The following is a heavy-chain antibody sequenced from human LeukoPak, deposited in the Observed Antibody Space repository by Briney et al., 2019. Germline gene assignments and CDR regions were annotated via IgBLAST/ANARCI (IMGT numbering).Heavy chain of an antibody. V-gene: IGHV3-74*01. J-gene: IGHJ4*02. D-gene: IGHD1-26*01. CDR3: ARDSGSYFYY. CDR2: INSDGTTT. Sequence: GGSLRLSCVVSGFTFNTYLMHWVRQAPGKGLVWVSRINSDGTTTNYADYVKGRFSISRDNAKNTLFLQMNSLRAEDTAVYYCARDSGSYFYYWGQGTLVTVSS. CDR1: GFTFNTYL.